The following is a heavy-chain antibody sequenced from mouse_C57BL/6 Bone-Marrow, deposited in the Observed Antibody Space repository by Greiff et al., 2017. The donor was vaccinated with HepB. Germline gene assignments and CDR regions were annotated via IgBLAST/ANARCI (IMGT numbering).Heavy chain of an antibody. CDR2: IYPGSGST. Sequence: VQLQQPGAELVKPGASVKMSCKASGYTFTSYWINWVKQRPGQGLEWIGDIYPGSGSTNYNEKFKSKATLTVDKSSSTAYMQLSSLTSEDSAVYYCARGRITTVVAYYFDYWGQGTTLTVSS. V-gene: IGHV1-55*01. D-gene: IGHD1-1*01. J-gene: IGHJ2*01. CDR1: GYTFTSYW. CDR3: ARGRITTVVAYYFDY.